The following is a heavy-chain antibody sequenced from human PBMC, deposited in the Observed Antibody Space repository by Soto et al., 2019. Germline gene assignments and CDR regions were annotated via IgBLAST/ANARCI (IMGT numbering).Heavy chain of an antibody. CDR2: IYYSGST. D-gene: IGHD3-10*01. CDR3: ARASEYYYGSGSPRWLDP. CDR1: GGSISSGDYY. V-gene: IGHV4-30-4*01. Sequence: PSETLSLTCTVSGGSISSGDYYWSWIRQPPGKGLEWIGYIYYSGSTYYNPSLKSRVTISVDTSKNQFSLKLSSVTAADTAVYYCARASEYYYGSGSPRWLDPWGPGTLVTVST. J-gene: IGHJ5*02.